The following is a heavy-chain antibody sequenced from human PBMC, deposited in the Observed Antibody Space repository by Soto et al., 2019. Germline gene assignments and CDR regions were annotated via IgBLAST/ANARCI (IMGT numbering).Heavy chain of an antibody. D-gene: IGHD3-10*01. J-gene: IGHJ4*02. CDR1: GFTFSSYA. Sequence: EVQLLESGGGLVQPGGSLRLSCAASGFTFSSYAMSWVRQAPGKGLEWVSAISGSGGSTYYADSVKGRFTISRDNSMHPLDLHVSSVRAEDTAVYYCAKHPWVGEFDYWGQGTLVTVSS. V-gene: IGHV3-23*01. CDR2: ISGSGGST. CDR3: AKHPWVGEFDY.